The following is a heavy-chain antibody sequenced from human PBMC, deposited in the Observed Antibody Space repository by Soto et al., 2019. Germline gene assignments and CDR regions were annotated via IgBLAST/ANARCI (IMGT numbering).Heavy chain of an antibody. CDR1: GGSISSGDYY. D-gene: IGHD3-16*02. J-gene: IGHJ5*02. Sequence: QVQLQESGPGLVKPSQTLSLTCTLSGGSISSGDYYWSWIRHPPGKGLEWLGNIYYSGRTNYNPSLKSRLTISLDTPNNHLFLKLTSVTAADTAVYYCAIMGLHLAELSRNWFDPWGQATLVTVSS. CDR3: AIMGLHLAELSRNWFDP. V-gene: IGHV4-31*03. CDR2: IYYSGRT.